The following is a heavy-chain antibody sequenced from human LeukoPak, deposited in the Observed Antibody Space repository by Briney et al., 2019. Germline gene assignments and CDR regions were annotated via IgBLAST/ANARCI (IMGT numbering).Heavy chain of an antibody. CDR1: GFTFTSFG. CDR2: ISAYNGNT. D-gene: IGHD6-19*01. CDR3: ARGRIAVAGGDAFDI. J-gene: IGHJ3*02. Sequence: ASVKVSCKASGFTFTSFGFSWVRQAPGQGLEWIGWISAYNGNTNYAQKLQGRVTMTTDTSTSTAYMELRSLRSDDTAVYYCARGRIAVAGGDAFDIWGQGTMVTVSS. V-gene: IGHV1-18*01.